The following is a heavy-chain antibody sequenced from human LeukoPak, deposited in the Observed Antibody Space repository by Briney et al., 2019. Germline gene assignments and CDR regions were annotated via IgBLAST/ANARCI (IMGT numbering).Heavy chain of an antibody. CDR2: IYYSGST. CDR3: ARVAGGAAYYDYVWGSYRKTTFDY. D-gene: IGHD3-16*02. Sequence: PSETLSLTCTVSGGSISSGGYYWSWIRQHPGKGLEWIGYIYYSGSTYYNPSLKSRVTISVDTSKNQFSLKLSSVTAADTAVYYCARVAGGAAYYDYVWGSYRKTTFDYWGQGTLVTVSS. CDR1: GGSISSGGYY. V-gene: IGHV4-30-4*08. J-gene: IGHJ4*02.